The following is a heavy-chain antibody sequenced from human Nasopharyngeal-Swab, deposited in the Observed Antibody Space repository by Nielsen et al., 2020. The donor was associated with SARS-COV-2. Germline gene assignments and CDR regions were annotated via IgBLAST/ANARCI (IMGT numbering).Heavy chain of an antibody. CDR2: ISHDGYTK. CDR1: GFTFNNYA. Sequence: GESLKISCAASGFTFNNYAIHWVRQAPGKGLEWVAVISHDGYTKYYADSVRGRFTISRDNSKSTLYLEMHSLRAEDSAVYSCGRSLPSPNANNRNPLDIWGQGTVVTVSS. V-gene: IGHV3-30*01. CDR3: GRSLPSPNANNRNPLDI. D-gene: IGHD1-14*01. J-gene: IGHJ3*02.